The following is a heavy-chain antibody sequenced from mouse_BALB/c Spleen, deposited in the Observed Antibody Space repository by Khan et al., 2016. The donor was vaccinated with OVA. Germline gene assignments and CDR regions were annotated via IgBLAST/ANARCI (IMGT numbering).Heavy chain of an antibody. CDR2: INYSGST. J-gene: IGHJ3*01. V-gene: IGHV3-2*02. CDR3: ARGVRLTY. D-gene: IGHD2-14*01. CDR1: DYSITSDSA. Sequence: EVQLVESGPGLVKPSQSLSLTCTVTDYSITSDSAWSWIRQFPGNKLEWMGYINYSGSTSYNPSLKSRISITRDTSKNQFFLQLNSVTTEDTATYFCARGVRLTYWGQGTLVTVSA.